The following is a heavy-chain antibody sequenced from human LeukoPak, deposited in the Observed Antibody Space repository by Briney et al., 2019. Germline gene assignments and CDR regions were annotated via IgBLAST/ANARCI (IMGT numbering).Heavy chain of an antibody. Sequence: ASVKVSCKASGYTFTSYDISWVRQAPGQGLEWMGWISTYNGNTNYAQKFQGRVTMTTDTSTSTAYMELRSLRSDDTAVYYCARDPDCSGGRCYSWGNGMDVWGQGTTVTVSS. V-gene: IGHV1-18*01. J-gene: IGHJ6*02. CDR1: GYTFTSYD. CDR2: ISTYNGNT. CDR3: ARDPDCSGGRCYSWGNGMDV. D-gene: IGHD2-15*01.